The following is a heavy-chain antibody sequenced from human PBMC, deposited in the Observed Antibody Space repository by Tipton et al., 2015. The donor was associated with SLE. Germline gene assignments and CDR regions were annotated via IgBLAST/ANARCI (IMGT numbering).Heavy chain of an antibody. V-gene: IGHV4-31*03. D-gene: IGHD6-6*01. CDR2: IYTSGST. J-gene: IGHJ5*02. CDR3: ARSGSYWFDP. Sequence: TLSLTCTVSGGSISSGGYYWSWIRQHPGKGLEWIGYIYTSGSTNYNPSLKSRVTISVDTSKNQFSLKLSSVTAADTAVYYCARSGSYWFDPWGQGTLVTVSS. CDR1: GGSISSGGYY.